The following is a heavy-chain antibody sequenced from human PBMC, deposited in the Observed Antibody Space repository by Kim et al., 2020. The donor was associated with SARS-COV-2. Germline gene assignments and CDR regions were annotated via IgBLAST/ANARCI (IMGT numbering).Heavy chain of an antibody. J-gene: IGHJ4*02. D-gene: IGHD3-16*01. CDR3: ARDRGGTGAVFDY. Sequence: YADSVKGRFTIPSDNSKNTVYLQMNSRRVEDTAVYFCARDRGGTGAVFDYWGQGTLVTVSS. V-gene: IGHV3-53*01.